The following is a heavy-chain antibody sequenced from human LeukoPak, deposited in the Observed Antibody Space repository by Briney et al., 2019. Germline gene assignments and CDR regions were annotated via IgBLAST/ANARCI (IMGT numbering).Heavy chain of an antibody. CDR2: INHSGST. J-gene: IGHJ4*02. V-gene: IGHV4-34*01. D-gene: IGHD3-22*01. CDR3: ARGYPYNYYDSSGYYRLAHFDY. CDR1: SGSINSYY. Sequence: PSETLSLTCTVSSGSINSYYWSWIRQPPGKGLEWIGEINHSGSTNYNPSLKSRVTISVDTSKNQFSLKLSSVTAADTAVYYCARGYPYNYYDSSGYYRLAHFDYWGQGTLVTVSS.